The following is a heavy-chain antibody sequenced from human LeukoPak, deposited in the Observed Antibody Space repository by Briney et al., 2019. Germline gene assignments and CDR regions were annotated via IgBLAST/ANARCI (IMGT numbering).Heavy chain of an antibody. Sequence: SETLSLTCTVSGGSISSGGYYWSWIRQHPGKGLEWIGYIYYSGCTYYNPSLKSRVTISVDTSKNQFSLKLSSVTAADTAVYYCARASGVGEQQLVLGYWGQGTLVTVSS. CDR3: ARASGVGEQQLVLGY. V-gene: IGHV4-31*03. D-gene: IGHD6-13*01. CDR1: GGSISSGGYY. J-gene: IGHJ4*02. CDR2: IYYSGCT.